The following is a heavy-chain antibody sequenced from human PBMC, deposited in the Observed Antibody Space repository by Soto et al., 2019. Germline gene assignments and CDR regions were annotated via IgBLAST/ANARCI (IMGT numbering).Heavy chain of an antibody. J-gene: IGHJ4*02. CDR2: ISAYNGNT. CDR1: GYTFTSYG. D-gene: IGHD3-22*01. CDR3: ARDRPRSDTYYYDSSGYPYYFDY. V-gene: IGHV1-18*01. Sequence: QVQLVQSGAEVKKPGASVKVSCKASGYTFTSYGISWVRQAPGQGLEWMGWISAYNGNTNYAQKLQGRVTMTTDTSTSTAYMELRSLRSDETAVYYCARDRPRSDTYYYDSSGYPYYFDYWGQGTLVTVSS.